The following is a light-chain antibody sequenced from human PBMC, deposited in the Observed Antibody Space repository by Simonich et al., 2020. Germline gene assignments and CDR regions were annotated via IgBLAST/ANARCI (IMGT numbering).Light chain of an antibody. CDR3: CSYAGSYIWV. CDR2: DVS. CDR1: TSDVGGYNY. V-gene: IGLV2-11*01. J-gene: IGLJ3*02. Sequence: QSALTQPRSVSGSPGPSVTISCTGTTSDVGGYNYFPWYQQHPGKAPKIKIYDVSKRPSGVPDRFSGSKSGNTASLTISGLQAEDEADYYCCSYAGSYIWVFGGGTKLTVL.